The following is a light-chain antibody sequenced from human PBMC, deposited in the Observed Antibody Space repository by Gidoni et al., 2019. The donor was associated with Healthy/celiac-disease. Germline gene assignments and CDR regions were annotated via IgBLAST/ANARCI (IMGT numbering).Light chain of an antibody. CDR3: QQLNSYPWCS. Sequence: DIQLTQSPSFLSASVGDRVTITCRASQGISSYLAWYQQQPGKAPKLLIYAASTLQSGVPSRFSGSGSGTEFTLTISSLQPEDFATYYCQQLNSYPWCSFGQGTKLEIK. J-gene: IGKJ2*04. CDR1: QGISSY. CDR2: AAS. V-gene: IGKV1-9*01.